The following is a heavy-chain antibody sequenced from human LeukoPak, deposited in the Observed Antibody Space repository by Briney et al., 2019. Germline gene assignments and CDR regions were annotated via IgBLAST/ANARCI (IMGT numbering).Heavy chain of an antibody. Sequence: SETLSLTCTVSGGSISSSSYYWSWIRQPPGKGLEWIGNIYYSGSTNYNPSLKSRVTISVDTSKNQFSLKLSSVTAADTAVYYCARAPPTIRYSSSWYFYFDYWGQGTLVTVSS. CDR3: ARAPPTIRYSSSWYFYFDY. J-gene: IGHJ4*02. CDR1: GGSISSSSYY. D-gene: IGHD6-13*01. CDR2: IYYSGST. V-gene: IGHV4-61*01.